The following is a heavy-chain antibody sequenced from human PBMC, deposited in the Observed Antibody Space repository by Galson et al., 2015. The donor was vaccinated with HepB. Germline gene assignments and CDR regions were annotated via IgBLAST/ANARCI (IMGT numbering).Heavy chain of an antibody. CDR2: INAGNGNT. CDR3: ARDPREANWALLYAFDI. D-gene: IGHD7-27*01. J-gene: IGHJ3*02. CDR1: GYTFTSYA. Sequence: SVKVSCKASGYTFTSYAMHWVRQAPGQRLEWMGWINAGNGNTKYSQKFQGRVTITRDTSASTAYMELSSLRSEDTAVYYCARDPREANWALLYAFDIWGQGTMVTVSS. V-gene: IGHV1-3*01.